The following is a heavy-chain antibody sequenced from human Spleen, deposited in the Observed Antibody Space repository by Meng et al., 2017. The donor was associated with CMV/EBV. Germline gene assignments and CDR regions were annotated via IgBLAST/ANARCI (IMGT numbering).Heavy chain of an antibody. CDR2: IIPIFGTA. Sequence: SVKVSCKASGGTFSSYAISWVRQAPGQGLEWMGGIIPIFGTANYAQKFQGRVTITTDESTSTAYMELSSLRSEDTAVYYCASPWAVAGVFDYWGQGTLVTVSS. J-gene: IGHJ4*02. CDR1: GGTFSSYA. D-gene: IGHD6-19*01. CDR3: ASPWAVAGVFDY. V-gene: IGHV1-69*05.